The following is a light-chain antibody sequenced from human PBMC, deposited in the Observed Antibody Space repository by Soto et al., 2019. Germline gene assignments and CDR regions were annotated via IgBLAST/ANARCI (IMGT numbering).Light chain of an antibody. CDR3: QQGNSFPVT. V-gene: IGKV1-12*01. CDR1: QDISSW. CDR2: AAS. J-gene: IGKJ5*01. Sequence: DIQMTQSPSSVSASVGDRVTITCRARQDISSWLAWYQQKPGKAPNLLIYAASSLQSGVPSRFSGSGSGTDFSLTISSLQPEDFAAYYCQQGNSFPVTFGPGTRLEIK.